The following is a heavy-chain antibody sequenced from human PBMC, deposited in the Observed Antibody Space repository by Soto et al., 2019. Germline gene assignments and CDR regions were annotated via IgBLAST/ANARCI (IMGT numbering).Heavy chain of an antibody. CDR3: AREEVAYYGSGSYNWFDP. CDR2: IYYSGST. J-gene: IGHJ5*02. D-gene: IGHD3-10*01. Sequence: PSETLSLTCTVSGGSINSGDYYWSWIRQHPGKGLEWIGYIYYSGSTYYNPSLKSRVTISVDTSKNQFSLKLSSVTAADTAVYYCAREEVAYYGSGSYNWFDPWGQG. V-gene: IGHV4-31*03. CDR1: GGSINSGDYY.